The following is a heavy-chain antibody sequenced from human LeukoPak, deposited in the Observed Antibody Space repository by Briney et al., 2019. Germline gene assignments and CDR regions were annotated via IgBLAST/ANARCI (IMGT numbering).Heavy chain of an antibody. V-gene: IGHV4-39*02. Sequence: PSETLSLTCTVSGGSIRSSYYYWGWIRQPPGKGLEWIGSIYDSGSTYYNPSLKSRVTISVDTSKNQFSLKLNSVTAADTAVYYCAREHGGSYYYYGMDVWGQGTTVTVSS. D-gene: IGHD1-26*01. CDR3: AREHGGSYYYYGMDV. J-gene: IGHJ6*02. CDR2: IYDSGST. CDR1: GGSIRSSYYY.